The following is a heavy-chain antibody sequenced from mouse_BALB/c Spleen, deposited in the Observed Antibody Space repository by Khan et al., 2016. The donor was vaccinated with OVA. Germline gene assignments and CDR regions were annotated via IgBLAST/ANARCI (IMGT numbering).Heavy chain of an antibody. CDR2: INTHSGVP. J-gene: IGHJ4*01. CDR3: AGGGYAYDRNDGGAMEY. V-gene: IGHV9-4*02. CDR1: GYTFTTAG. Sequence: QIQLVQSGPELKKPGETVRISCKASGYTFTTAGIQWVQKMPGKGLKWIGWINTHSGVPKYAEDFKGRFAFSLEISVNTAYLQITNLKNEDTSTYFWAGGGYAYDRNDGGAMEYWGQGTSVTVSS. D-gene: IGHD2-14*01.